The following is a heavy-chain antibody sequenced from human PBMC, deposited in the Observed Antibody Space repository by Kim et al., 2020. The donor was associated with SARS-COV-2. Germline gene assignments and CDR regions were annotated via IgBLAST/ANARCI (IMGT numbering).Heavy chain of an antibody. CDR2: INPNSGGT. J-gene: IGHJ4*02. D-gene: IGHD3-22*01. CDR3: ARGPSPHYYDSSVAFI. CDR1: GYTFTGYY. V-gene: IGHV1-2*06. Sequence: ASVKVSCKASGYTFTGYYMHWVRQAPGQGLEWMGRINPNSGGTNYAQKFQGRVTMTRDTSISTAYMELSRLRSDDTAVYYCARGPSPHYYDSSVAFIWGQGTLVTVSS.